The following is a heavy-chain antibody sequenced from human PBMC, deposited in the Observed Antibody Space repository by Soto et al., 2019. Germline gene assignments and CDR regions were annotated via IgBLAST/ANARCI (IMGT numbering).Heavy chain of an antibody. CDR3: ARELGSGSSNVVYFDY. CDR2: IKQDGSEK. V-gene: IGHV3-7*03. CDR1: GFTFSSYW. Sequence: LRLSCAASGFTFSSYWMSWVRQAPGKGLEWVANIKQDGSEKYYVDSVKGRFTISRDNAKNSLYLQMNSLRAEDTAVYYCARELGSGSSNVVYFDYWGQGTLVTVSS. D-gene: IGHD3-10*01. J-gene: IGHJ4*02.